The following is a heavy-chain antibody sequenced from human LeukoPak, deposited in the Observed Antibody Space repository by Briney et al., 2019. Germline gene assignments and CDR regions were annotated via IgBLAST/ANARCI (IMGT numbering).Heavy chain of an antibody. Sequence: PSETLSLTCAVYGGSFSGYYWSWIRQPPGKGLEWIGEINRSGSTNYNPSLKSRVTISVDTSKNQFSLKLSSVTAADTAVYYCARGRGGYRAFDIWGQGTMVTVSS. CDR1: GGSFSGYY. D-gene: IGHD3-22*01. CDR3: ARGRGGYRAFDI. V-gene: IGHV4-34*01. CDR2: INRSGST. J-gene: IGHJ3*02.